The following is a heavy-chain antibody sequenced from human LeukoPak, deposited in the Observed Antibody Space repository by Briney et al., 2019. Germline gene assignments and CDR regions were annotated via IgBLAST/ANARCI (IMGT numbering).Heavy chain of an antibody. CDR1: GGSFSGYY. Sequence: SETLSLTCAVYGGSFSGYYWSWVRQPPGKGLEWIGEINHSGSTNYNPSLKSRVTISVDTSKNQFSLKLSSVTAADTAVYYCARSGYSSSWYVRGWFDPWGQGTLVTVSS. D-gene: IGHD6-13*01. CDR3: ARSGYSSSWYVRGWFDP. J-gene: IGHJ5*02. V-gene: IGHV4-34*01. CDR2: INHSGST.